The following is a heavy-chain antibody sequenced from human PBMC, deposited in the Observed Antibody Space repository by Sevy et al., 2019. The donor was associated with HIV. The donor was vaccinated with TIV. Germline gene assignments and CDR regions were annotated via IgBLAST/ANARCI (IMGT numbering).Heavy chain of an antibody. D-gene: IGHD4-17*01. V-gene: IGHV3-23*01. CDR3: ANDYGDLPNWFDP. CDR1: GFTFSSYA. CDR2: ISGSGGST. J-gene: IGHJ5*02. Sequence: GGSLRLSCADSGFTFSSYAMSWVRQAPGKGLEWVSAISGSGGSTYYADSVKGRFTISRDNSKNTLYLQMNSLRAEDTAVYYCANDYGDLPNWFDPWGQGTLVTVSS.